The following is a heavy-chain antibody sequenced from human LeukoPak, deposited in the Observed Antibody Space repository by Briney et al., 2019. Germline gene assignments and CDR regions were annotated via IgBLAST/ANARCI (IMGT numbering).Heavy chain of an antibody. J-gene: IGHJ4*02. CDR1: GGSFSGYY. Sequence: SETLSLTCAVYGGSFSGYYWSWIRQSPGKGLEWIGEINHSGSTSYNPSLKSRVTISVDTSKNQFSLKLSSVTAADTAVYYCARGRTYYDFWSGYYDYWGQGTLVTVSS. V-gene: IGHV4-34*01. CDR2: INHSGST. CDR3: ARGRTYYDFWSGYYDY. D-gene: IGHD3-3*01.